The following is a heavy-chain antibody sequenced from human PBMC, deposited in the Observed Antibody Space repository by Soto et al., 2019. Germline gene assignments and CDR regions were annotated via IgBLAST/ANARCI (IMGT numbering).Heavy chain of an antibody. CDR1: GFSFDDYA. Sequence: EVQLLESGGGLVQPGGSLRLSCAASGFSFDDYAMTWVRQAAGKGLEWVSATSGSGDNTYYADSVKGRFTISRDNSKNTLYLQMNSLRAEDTAVYYCAKTKWPVRGVSDYWGQGTLVTVSS. D-gene: IGHD3-10*02. CDR3: AKTKWPVRGVSDY. V-gene: IGHV3-23*01. CDR2: TSGSGDNT. J-gene: IGHJ4*02.